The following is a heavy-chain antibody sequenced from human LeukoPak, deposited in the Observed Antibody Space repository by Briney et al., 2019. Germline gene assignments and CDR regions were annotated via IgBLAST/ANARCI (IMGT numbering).Heavy chain of an antibody. CDR2: IYTSGST. Sequence: SETLSLTCTVSGGSISSYYWSWIRQPAGKGLEWIRRIYTSGSTNYNPSLKSRVTISVDTSKNQFSLKLSSVTAADTAVYYCARHGREVLDAFDIWGQGTMVTVSS. J-gene: IGHJ3*02. CDR1: GGSISSYY. V-gene: IGHV4-4*07. D-gene: IGHD3/OR15-3a*01. CDR3: ARHGREVLDAFDI.